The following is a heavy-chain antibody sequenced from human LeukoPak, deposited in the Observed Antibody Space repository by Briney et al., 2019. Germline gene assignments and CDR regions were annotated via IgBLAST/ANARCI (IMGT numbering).Heavy chain of an antibody. CDR3: ARGNITIFGVVTN. V-gene: IGHV4-39*01. J-gene: IGHJ4*02. D-gene: IGHD3-3*01. Sequence: SETLSLTSTVSGGSISSSSYYWGWIRQPPGKGLEWIGSIYYSGSTYYNPSLKTRVTISVDTSKNQFSLKLSSVTAADTAVYYCARGNITIFGVVTNWGQGTLVTVSS. CDR2: IYYSGST. CDR1: GGSISSSSYY.